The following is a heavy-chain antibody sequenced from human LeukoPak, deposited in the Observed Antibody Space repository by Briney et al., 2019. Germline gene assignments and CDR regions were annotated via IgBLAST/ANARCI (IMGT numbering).Heavy chain of an antibody. V-gene: IGHV3-23*01. CDR2: ISGSGGST. D-gene: IGHD3-9*01. CDR3: AKVGDYDILTGYPGSYYFDY. Sequence: GGSLRLSCAASGFTFSSYAMSWVRQAPGKGLEWVSTISGSGGSTYYADSVKGRFTISRDNSKNTLYLQMNSLRAEDTAVYYCAKVGDYDILTGYPGSYYFDYWGQGTLVTVSS. CDR1: GFTFSSYA. J-gene: IGHJ4*02.